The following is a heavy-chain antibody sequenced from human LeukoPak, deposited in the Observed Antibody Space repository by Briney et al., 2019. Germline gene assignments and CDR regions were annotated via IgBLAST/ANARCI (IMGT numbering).Heavy chain of an antibody. D-gene: IGHD3-22*01. CDR3: ARATSDSSGYPVSDY. Sequence: GGSLRLSCAASGFSFGSYSVNWVRQAPGKGLEWISFIGSSSSPIYYADSVKGRFTISRDNAKNSLYLQMNSLRAEDSGIYYCARATSDSSGYPVSDYWGQGTLVTVSS. CDR2: IGSSSSPI. V-gene: IGHV3-48*01. CDR1: GFSFGSYS. J-gene: IGHJ4*02.